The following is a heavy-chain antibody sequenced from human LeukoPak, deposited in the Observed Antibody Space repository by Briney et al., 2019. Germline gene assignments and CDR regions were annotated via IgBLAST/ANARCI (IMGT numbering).Heavy chain of an antibody. V-gene: IGHV4-34*01. CDR2: INQSGST. CDR3: ARGAGLYGSGSYFGF. D-gene: IGHD3-10*01. J-gene: IGHJ4*02. CDR1: GGSFSGYY. Sequence: PSETLSLTCAVYGGSFSGYYWSWIRQPPGKGLEWIGEINQSGSTNYNPSLKSRVTISVDTSKNQFSLKLSSVTAADTAVYYCARGAGLYGSGSYFGFWGQGTLVTVSS.